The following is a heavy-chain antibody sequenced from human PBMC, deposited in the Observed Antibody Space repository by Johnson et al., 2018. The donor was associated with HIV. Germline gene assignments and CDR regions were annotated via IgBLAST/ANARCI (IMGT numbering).Heavy chain of an antibody. CDR2: ISYDGCNK. J-gene: IGHJ3*02. CDR3: ERSILLDYDYDSSGSGSDAFDI. D-gene: IGHD3-22*01. CDR1: GFTFSSHA. Sequence: QVQLVESGGVVVQPGGSLRLSCAASGFTFSSHAMHWVRQAPGKGLAWVAVISYDGCNKYYADSVKGRFTIPRDNAKKSLYLQMNSRRAEDTALYYCERSILLDYDYDSSGSGSDAFDIGGQGTMVTVSS. V-gene: IGHV3-30-3*01.